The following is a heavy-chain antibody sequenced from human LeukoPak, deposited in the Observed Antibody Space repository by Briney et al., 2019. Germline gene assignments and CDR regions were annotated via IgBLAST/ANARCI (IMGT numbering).Heavy chain of an antibody. CDR3: ARVVYNYGPDLHYYYYMDV. CDR1: GGSISSYY. CDR2: IYTSGST. D-gene: IGHD5-24*01. V-gene: IGHV4-4*07. Sequence: PSETLSLTCTVSGGSISSYYWSWIRQPAGKGLEWIGRIYTSGSTNYNPSLKSRVTMSVDTSKNQFSLKLSSVTAADTAVYYCARVVYNYGPDLHYYYYMDVWGKGTTATVSS. J-gene: IGHJ6*03.